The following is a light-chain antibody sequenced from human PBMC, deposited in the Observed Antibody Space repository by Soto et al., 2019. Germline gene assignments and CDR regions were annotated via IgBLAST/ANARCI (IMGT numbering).Light chain of an antibody. CDR1: QSVSSN. CDR2: GAS. J-gene: IGKJ1*01. V-gene: IGKV3-15*01. Sequence: IVMTQPPATLSVSPGERATLSCRASQSVSSNLAWYQQKPGQAPRLLIYGASTRATGIPARFSGSGSGTEFTLTISSLQSEDFAVYYCQQRSNWSWTFGQGTKVDIK. CDR3: QQRSNWSWT.